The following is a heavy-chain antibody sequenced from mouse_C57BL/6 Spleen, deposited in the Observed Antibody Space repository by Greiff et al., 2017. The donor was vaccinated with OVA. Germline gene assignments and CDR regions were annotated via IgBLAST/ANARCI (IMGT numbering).Heavy chain of an antibody. J-gene: IGHJ3*01. CDR1: GFTFSDYG. CDR3: ARQHFTSTGGLAY. V-gene: IGHV5-15*01. CDR2: ISNLAYSI. Sequence: EVQVVESGGGLVQPGGSLKLSCAASGFTFSDYGMAWVRQAPRQGPEWVAFISNLAYSIYYAATVTGRFTISRETANNTFYLEMSSLESEDTARYDCARQHFTSTGGLAYWGQGTLVTVSA.